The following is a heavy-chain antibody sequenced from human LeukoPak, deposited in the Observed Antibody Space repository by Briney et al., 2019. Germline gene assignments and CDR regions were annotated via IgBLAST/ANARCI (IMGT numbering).Heavy chain of an antibody. V-gene: IGHV3-11*01. J-gene: IGHJ5*02. Sequence: GGSLRLSCAASGFTFSDYYMSWIRQAPGKGLEWVSYISSSGSTIYYADSVKGRFTISRDNAKNSLYLQMNSLRAEDTAVYYCARDGGITMVRAVIGHNWFDPWGQGTLVTVSS. CDR1: GFTFSDYY. CDR3: ARDGGITMVRAVIGHNWFDP. CDR2: ISSSGSTI. D-gene: IGHD3-10*01.